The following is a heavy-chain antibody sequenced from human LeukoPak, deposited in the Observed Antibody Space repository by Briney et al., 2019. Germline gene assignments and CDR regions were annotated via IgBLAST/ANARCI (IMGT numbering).Heavy chain of an antibody. J-gene: IGHJ3*02. CDR1: GFTFDDYA. CDR2: ISWDGGST. CDR3: ARDFVGPDDAFDI. Sequence: GGSLRLSCAASGFTFDDYAMHWVRQAPGKGLEWVSLISWDGGSTYYADSVKGRFTISRDNSKNSLYLQMNSLRAEDTAVYYCARDFVGPDDAFDIWGQGTMVTVSS. V-gene: IGHV3-43D*03.